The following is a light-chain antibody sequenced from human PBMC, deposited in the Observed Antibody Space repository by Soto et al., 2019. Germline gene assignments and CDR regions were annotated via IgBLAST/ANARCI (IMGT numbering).Light chain of an antibody. V-gene: IGKV1-5*03. J-gene: IGKJ1*01. CDR3: QQYNSNWT. Sequence: DIQMTQSPSTLSASVGDRVTITCRASQSISVWLAWYQQKAGKAPNLLIYKASSLESGVPSRFSGSGSGTEFTLTISSLQPDDFATYYCQQYNSNWTFGQGTKVDIK. CDR1: QSISVW. CDR2: KAS.